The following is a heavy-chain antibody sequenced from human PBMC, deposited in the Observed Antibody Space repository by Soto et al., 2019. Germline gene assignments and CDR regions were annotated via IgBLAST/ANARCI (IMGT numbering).Heavy chain of an antibody. J-gene: IGHJ4*02. Sequence: QVQLVQSGAEVQKPGASVKVSCKTSGYIFNNFGITWVRQAPGLGLEWLGWIYSKAGTINFAQKFQGRVTMTTDKSASRGYMDVSRLAYYGSAVYVCARGIDFGIDYWGQGTLVTVS. CDR2: IYSKAGTI. CDR3: ARGIDFGIDY. CDR1: GYIFNNFG. D-gene: IGHD4-17*01. V-gene: IGHV1-18*01.